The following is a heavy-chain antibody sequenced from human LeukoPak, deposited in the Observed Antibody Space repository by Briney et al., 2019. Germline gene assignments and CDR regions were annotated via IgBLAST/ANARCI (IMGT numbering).Heavy chain of an antibody. Sequence: GGSLRLSCTTSGFTFGDYALSWVRQAPGKGLEWVSYISSSGSTIYYADSVKGRFTISRDNAKNSLYLQMNSLRAEDTAVYYCARVEEGGSYYYYYMDVWGKGTTVTVSS. V-gene: IGHV3-11*01. CDR2: ISSSGSTI. CDR3: ARVEEGGSYYYYYMDV. J-gene: IGHJ6*03. D-gene: IGHD1-26*01. CDR1: GFTFGDYA.